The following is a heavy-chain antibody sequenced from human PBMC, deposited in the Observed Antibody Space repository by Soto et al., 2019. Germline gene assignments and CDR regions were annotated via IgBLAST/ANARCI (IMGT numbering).Heavy chain of an antibody. V-gene: IGHV3-33*01. J-gene: IGHJ4*02. D-gene: IGHD7-27*01. Sequence: GGSLRLSCAASGFTFSSYGMHWVRQAPGKGLEWVSSIWYDGNNKYYADSVKGRFTISRDNSRNTLFLQMNSLRAEDTALYYCVGRGNQNWGDYWGQGTQVTVSS. CDR2: IWYDGNNK. CDR1: GFTFSSYG. CDR3: VGRGNQNWGDY.